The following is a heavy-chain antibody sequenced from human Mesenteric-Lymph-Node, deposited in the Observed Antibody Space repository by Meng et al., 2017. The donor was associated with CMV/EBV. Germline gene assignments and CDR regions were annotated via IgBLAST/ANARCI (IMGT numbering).Heavy chain of an antibody. D-gene: IGHD5-18*01. J-gene: IGHJ5*02. CDR1: GRSVSGYY. Sequence: YGRSVSGYYWSWIRQPPGKGLEWIEDINHSGSTNYNPSLKSRVTISVDTSKNQFSLKLSSVTAADTAVYYCARVHSQGYSYGYNWFDPWGQGTLVTVSS. CDR2: INHSGST. V-gene: IGHV4-34*01. CDR3: ARVHSQGYSYGYNWFDP.